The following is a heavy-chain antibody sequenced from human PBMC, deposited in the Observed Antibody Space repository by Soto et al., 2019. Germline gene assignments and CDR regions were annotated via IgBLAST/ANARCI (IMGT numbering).Heavy chain of an antibody. CDR1: GFTFSSYA. CDR3: ATDYSQTGYCSAGSCYSDY. J-gene: IGHJ4*02. V-gene: IGHV3-23*01. D-gene: IGHD2-15*01. Sequence: EVQLLESGGTLGQPGGSLRLSCVASGFTFSSYAMSWVRQAPGKGLEWVSGISGSGVITYYADSVRGRFTISRDYSKTTLYLQMNSLRAEDTAVYFCATDYSQTGYCSAGSCYSDYWGQGTLVTVSS. CDR2: ISGSGVIT.